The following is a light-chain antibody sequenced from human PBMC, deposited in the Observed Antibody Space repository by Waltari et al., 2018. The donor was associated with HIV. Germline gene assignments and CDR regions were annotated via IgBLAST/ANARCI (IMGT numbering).Light chain of an antibody. CDR3: CSYAGAYTFWV. J-gene: IGLJ3*02. CDR2: DVT. V-gene: IGLV2-11*01. CDR1: SSAVGGYDS. Sequence: QSALTQPRSVSGSPGQSVTISCPGTSSAVGGYDSVSWYQQHPGQAPRLMIYDVTKRPSGVRDRFSGSKSGNTASLTISGLQAEDEAEYYCCSYAGAYTFWVFGGGTQLTVL.